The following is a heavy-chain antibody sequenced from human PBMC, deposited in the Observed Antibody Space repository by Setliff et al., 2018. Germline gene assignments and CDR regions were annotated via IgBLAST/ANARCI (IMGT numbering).Heavy chain of an antibody. J-gene: IGHJ3*02. D-gene: IGHD4-17*01. V-gene: IGHV3-20*01. CDR3: TRFGDRNDIGI. CDR2: INWDGKTT. Sequence: PGGSLRLSCAASGFNFKGHGMNWVRQVPGKGLEWVSTINWDGKTTAYADSVKGRFTISRDNAKRFLYLHMNSLRDEDTALYHCTRFGDRNDIGIWGQGTMVTVSS. CDR1: GFNFKGHG.